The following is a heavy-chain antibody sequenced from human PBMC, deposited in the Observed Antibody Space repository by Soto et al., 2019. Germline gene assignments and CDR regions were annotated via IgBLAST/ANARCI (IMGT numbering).Heavy chain of an antibody. D-gene: IGHD6-13*01. CDR1: GFTFSSYG. CDR2: ISYEGYNK. V-gene: IGHV3-30*18. Sequence: QVQLVESGGGVVQPGRSLRLSCAASGFTFSSYGMHWVRQAPGKGLEWVAVISYEGYNKYYADSVKGRFAISRDNSKNTLYLQTNSERAEDTAVYYCAKAGQQLTNHYYYGMDVWGQGTTVTVSS. J-gene: IGHJ6*02. CDR3: AKAGQQLTNHYYYGMDV.